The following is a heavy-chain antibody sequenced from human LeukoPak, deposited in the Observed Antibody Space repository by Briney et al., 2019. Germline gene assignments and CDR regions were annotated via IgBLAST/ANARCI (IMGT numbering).Heavy chain of an antibody. CDR2: LNLDGSDK. J-gene: IGHJ4*02. D-gene: IGHD1-1*01. V-gene: IGHV3-7*03. Sequence: GGSLRLSCVVSGFTFSESWMSWVRQAPGKGLGWVASLNLDGSDKYYVDSVKGRFTISRDNAKNSLYLQMDSLRVEDTAVYYCAKGKRYPDYWGQGALVTVSS. CDR1: GFTFSESW. CDR3: AKGKRYPDY.